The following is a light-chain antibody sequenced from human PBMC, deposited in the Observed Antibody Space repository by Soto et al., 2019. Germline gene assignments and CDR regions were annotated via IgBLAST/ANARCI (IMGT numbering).Light chain of an antibody. V-gene: IGKV3-15*01. Sequence: IVMTQSPVTLSVSPGERATLSCRASQGVSSNLAWYQQKPGQAPRLLIYGASTRATGIPARFSGSGSGTEFTLTISSLQSEDFAVYYCQQYNNWLWTFGQGTKVDIK. CDR2: GAS. CDR1: QGVSSN. J-gene: IGKJ1*01. CDR3: QQYNNWLWT.